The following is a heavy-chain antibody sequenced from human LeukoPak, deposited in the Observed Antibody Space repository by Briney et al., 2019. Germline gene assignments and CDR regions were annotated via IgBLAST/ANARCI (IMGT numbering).Heavy chain of an antibody. J-gene: IGHJ4*02. D-gene: IGHD3/OR15-3a*01. CDR1: GFTFSSYA. CDR2: ISGSGGST. Sequence: PGGSLRLSCAASGFTFSSYAMSWVRQAPGKGLEWVSAISGSGGSTYYADSVKGRFTISRDNSKNTLYPQMSSLRAEDTAVYYCANLRGTGEYYFDYWGQGTLVTVSS. CDR3: ANLRGTGEYYFDY. V-gene: IGHV3-23*01.